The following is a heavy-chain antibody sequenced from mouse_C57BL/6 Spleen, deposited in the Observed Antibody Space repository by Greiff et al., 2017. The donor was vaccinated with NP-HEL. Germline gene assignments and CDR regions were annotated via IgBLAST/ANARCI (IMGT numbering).Heavy chain of an antibody. CDR1: GYTFTDYY. D-gene: IGHD2-12*01. J-gene: IGHJ4*01. CDR3: ARKDYYNAMDY. V-gene: IGHV1-26*01. CDR2: INPNNGGT. Sequence: VQLQQSGPELVKPGASVKISCKASGYTFTDYYMNWVKQSHGKSLEWIGDINPNNGGTSYNQKFKGKATLTVDKSSSTAYMELRSLTSEDSAVYYCARKDYYNAMDYWGQGTSVTVSS.